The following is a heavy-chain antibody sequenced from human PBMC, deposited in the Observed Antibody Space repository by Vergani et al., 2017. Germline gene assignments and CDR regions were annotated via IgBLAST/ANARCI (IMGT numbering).Heavy chain of an antibody. CDR2: ISSSSSYI. Sequence: EVQLVESGGGLVKPGGSLRLSCAASGFTFSSYSMNWVRQAPGKGLEWVSSISSSSSYIYYADSVKGRFTISRDNAKNSLYLQMNSLRAEDTAVYYCAKDQSRELRTFDYWGQGTLVTVSS. CDR3: AKDQSRELRTFDY. CDR1: GFTFSSYS. V-gene: IGHV3-21*02. D-gene: IGHD1-7*01. J-gene: IGHJ4*02.